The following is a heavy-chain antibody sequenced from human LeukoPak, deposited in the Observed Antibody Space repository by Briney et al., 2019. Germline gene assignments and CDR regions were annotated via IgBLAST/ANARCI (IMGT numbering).Heavy chain of an antibody. CDR1: GGTFSSYA. CDR2: IIPIFGTA. CDR3: ARGVSGYQGYYNMDV. V-gene: IGHV1-69*05. J-gene: IGHJ6*03. D-gene: IGHD3-22*01. Sequence: SVKVSCKASGGTFSSYAINWVRQAPGQGLEWAGRIIPIFGTANYAQKFQGRVTITTDESTSTAYMELSSLRSEDTAVYYCARGVSGYQGYYNMDVWDKGTTVTVSS.